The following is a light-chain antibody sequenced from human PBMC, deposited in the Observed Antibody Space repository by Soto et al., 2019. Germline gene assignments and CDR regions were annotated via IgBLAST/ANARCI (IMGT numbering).Light chain of an antibody. CDR1: QSIAVY. CDR2: ATS. Sequence: DIQMTQSPSTLSAPVGDRVTITCLASQSIAVYLNWYQQKPGKAPRLLIYATSSLQSGVPSRFRGSGSGTDFTLTISSLQPEDFATYYCQQSFSTPGTFGQGTKVDIK. J-gene: IGKJ1*01. V-gene: IGKV1-39*01. CDR3: QQSFSTPGT.